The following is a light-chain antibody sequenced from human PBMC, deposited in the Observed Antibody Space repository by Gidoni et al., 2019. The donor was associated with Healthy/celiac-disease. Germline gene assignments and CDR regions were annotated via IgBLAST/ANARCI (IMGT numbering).Light chain of an antibody. CDR3: SSYTSSSTPYV. V-gene: IGLV2-14*03. CDR1: SSHVGGYNY. J-gene: IGLJ1*01. Sequence: QSALTQPASVSGSPGQSITISCTGTSSHVGGYNYVSLYQQHPGKAPKLMIYDVSNRPSGVSNRFSGSKSGNTASLTISVLQAEDEADYYCSSYTSSSTPYVFGTGTKVTVL. CDR2: DVS.